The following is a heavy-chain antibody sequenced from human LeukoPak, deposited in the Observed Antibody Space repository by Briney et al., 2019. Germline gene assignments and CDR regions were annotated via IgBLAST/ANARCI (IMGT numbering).Heavy chain of an antibody. J-gene: IGHJ6*02. CDR1: GGSISSSSYY. CDR2: INHSGST. CDR3: ARGSTESYSSWLYYYYGMDV. V-gene: IGHV4-39*07. Sequence: SETLSLTCTVSGGSISSSSYYWGWIRQPPGKGLEWIGEINHSGSTNYNPSLKSRVAISVDTSMNQFSLKLSSVTAADTAVYYCARGSTESYSSWLYYYYGMDVWGQGTTVTVSS. D-gene: IGHD6-13*01.